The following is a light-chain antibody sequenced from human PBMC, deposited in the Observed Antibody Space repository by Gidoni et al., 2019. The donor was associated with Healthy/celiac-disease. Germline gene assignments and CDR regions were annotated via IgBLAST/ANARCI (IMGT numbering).Light chain of an antibody. J-gene: IGKJ5*01. V-gene: IGKV1-5*03. CDR2: KAS. Sequence: DIQMTQSPSTLSASVGDRVPITCRASQSISSRLAWYQQKPGKAPKLLIYKASSLESGVPSRFSGSGSGTEFTLTISSLQPDDFATYYCQQYNSYPITFGQGTRLEIK. CDR1: QSISSR. CDR3: QQYNSYPIT.